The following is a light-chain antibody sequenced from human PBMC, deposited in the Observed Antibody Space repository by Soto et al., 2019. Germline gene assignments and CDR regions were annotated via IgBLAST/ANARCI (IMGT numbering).Light chain of an antibody. CDR3: TSYTTRTALV. CDR1: SSDIGSYNR. Sequence: QSALTQPHSVSGSPGQTVTISGIGTSSDIGSYNRVSWYQQSPGTAPKLIVYEVTNRPSGVAGRFSGSKSGNTASLTISGLQAEYEADYYCTSYTTRTALVFGGGTKLTVL. V-gene: IGLV2-18*02. CDR2: EVT. J-gene: IGLJ3*02.